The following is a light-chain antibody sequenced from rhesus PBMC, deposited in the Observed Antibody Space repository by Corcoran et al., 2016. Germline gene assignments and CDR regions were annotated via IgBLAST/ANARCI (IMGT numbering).Light chain of an antibody. V-gene: IGKV3S9*01. CDR3: QQYNNWNS. CDR2: GTA. CDR1: QSVSSY. J-gene: IGKJ2*01. Sequence: MTQSPATLSLSPGERATLSYRASQSVSSYVAWYRQKPEPVPRRLIYGTATRATGIPNRVSGSVSGTDFTLIISSVEPEDVGVYYCQQYNNWNSFGQGTKVEIK.